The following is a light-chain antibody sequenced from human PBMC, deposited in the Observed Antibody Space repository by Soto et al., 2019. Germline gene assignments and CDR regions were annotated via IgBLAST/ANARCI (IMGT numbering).Light chain of an antibody. V-gene: IGLV2-14*01. Sequence: QSALTQPASVSGSPGQSITISCTGTSSDVGGYNYVSWYQQHPGKAPKLMIYEVSNRPSGVSNHFSGSKSGNTASLTISGLQAEDEADYYCSSYTSSSTRVFGGGTKLPVL. CDR1: SSDVGGYNY. CDR3: SSYTSSSTRV. J-gene: IGLJ3*02. CDR2: EVS.